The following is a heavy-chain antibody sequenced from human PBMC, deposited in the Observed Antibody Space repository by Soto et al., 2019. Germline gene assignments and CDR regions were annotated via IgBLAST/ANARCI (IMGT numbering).Heavy chain of an antibody. CDR1: GGTFNSYD. Sequence: QVQLVQSGAEVKKPGSSLKVSGKASGGTFNSYDINWVRQAPGQGLEWMGGIIPIVETPKYAQKFQGRVTITADESTNTVYMELSSLRSEDTAMYYCARLSRPNYYDTSGFFKDNWFDPWGQGTLVTVSS. CDR2: IIPIVETP. V-gene: IGHV1-69*01. CDR3: ARLSRPNYYDTSGFFKDNWFDP. D-gene: IGHD3-22*01. J-gene: IGHJ5*02.